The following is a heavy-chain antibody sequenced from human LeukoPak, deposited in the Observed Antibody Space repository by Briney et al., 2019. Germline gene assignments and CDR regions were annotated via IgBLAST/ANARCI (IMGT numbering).Heavy chain of an antibody. V-gene: IGHV3-48*04. CDR3: ARRSSQLVPPIYYYYYMDV. Sequence: PGGTLRLSCAASGFTFTNYAMNWVRQAPGKGLEWVSYISSSGSTIYYADSVKGRFTISRDNAKNSLYLQVNSLRAEDTAVYYCARRSSQLVPPIYYYYYMDVWGKGTTVTVSS. D-gene: IGHD6-13*01. J-gene: IGHJ6*03. CDR1: GFTFTNYA. CDR2: ISSSGSTI.